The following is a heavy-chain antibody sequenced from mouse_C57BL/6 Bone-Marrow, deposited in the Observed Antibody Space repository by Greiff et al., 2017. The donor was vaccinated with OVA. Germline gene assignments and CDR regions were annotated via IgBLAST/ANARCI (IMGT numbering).Heavy chain of an antibody. CDR2: IDPNSGGT. Sequence: QVQLQQPGAELVKPGASVKLSCKASGYTFTSYWMHWVKQRPGRGLEWIGRIDPNSGGTKYNEKFKSKATLTVDKPSSTAYMQLSSLTSEDSAVSYCAIPAYYSNGFYAMDYWGQGTSVTVSS. D-gene: IGHD2-5*01. V-gene: IGHV1-72*01. J-gene: IGHJ4*01. CDR3: AIPAYYSNGFYAMDY. CDR1: GYTFTSYW.